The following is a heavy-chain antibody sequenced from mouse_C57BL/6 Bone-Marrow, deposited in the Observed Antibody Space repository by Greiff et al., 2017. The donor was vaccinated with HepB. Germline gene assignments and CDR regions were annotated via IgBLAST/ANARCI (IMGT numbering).Heavy chain of an antibody. D-gene: IGHD2-5*01. Sequence: EVMLVESGGDLVKPGGSLKLSCAASGFTFSSYGMSWVRQTPDKRLEWVATISSGGSYTYYPDSVKGRFTISRDNAKNTLYLQMSSLKSEDTAMYYCARHGSKYVYYAMDYWGQGTSVTVSS. CDR1: GFTFSSYG. V-gene: IGHV5-6*01. CDR3: ARHGSKYVYYAMDY. J-gene: IGHJ4*01. CDR2: ISSGGSYT.